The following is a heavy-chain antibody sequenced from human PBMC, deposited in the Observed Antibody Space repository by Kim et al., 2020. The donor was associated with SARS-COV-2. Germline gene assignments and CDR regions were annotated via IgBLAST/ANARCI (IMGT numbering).Heavy chain of an antibody. Sequence: GGSLRLSCAASGFTFSSYAMSWVRQAPGKGLEWVSAISGSGGSTYYADSVKGRFTISRDNPKNTLYLQMNSLRAEDTAVYYCAKDLKSGPPYYYYGMDVWGQGTTVTVSS. CDR3: AKDLKSGPPYYYYGMDV. V-gene: IGHV3-23*01. J-gene: IGHJ6*02. CDR2: ISGSGGST. CDR1: GFTFSSYA.